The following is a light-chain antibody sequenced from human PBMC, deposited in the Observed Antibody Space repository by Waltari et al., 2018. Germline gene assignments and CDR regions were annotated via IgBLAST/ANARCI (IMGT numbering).Light chain of an antibody. Sequence: ALTQPPSASGSPGQSVTISCIGTSSDVGGYNYVSWYQQHPGKAPKLVIYEVSKRPAGVPDRFSGTEAGCTAALAVSVLQPEDEADYYCSSYAGSIFVVFGGGTKLTVL. CDR3: SSYAGSIFVV. CDR2: EVS. J-gene: IGLJ2*01. CDR1: SSDVGGYNY. V-gene: IGLV2-8*01.